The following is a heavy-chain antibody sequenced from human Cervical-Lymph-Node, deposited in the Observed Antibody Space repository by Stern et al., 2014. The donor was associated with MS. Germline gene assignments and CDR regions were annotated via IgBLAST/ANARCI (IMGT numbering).Heavy chain of an antibody. CDR2: INPSGGST. CDR1: GYTFTSYY. Sequence: VQLVESVAEVKKPGASVKVSCKASGYTFTSYYMHWVRQSPGHGLEWMGIINPSGGSTRYAQKFQGRVTMTRDTSTSTVYMELSSLRSEDTAVYYCARDHPPAAGTSTFVDYWGQGTLVTVSS. V-gene: IGHV1-46*01. CDR3: ARDHPPAAGTSTFVDY. J-gene: IGHJ4*02. D-gene: IGHD6-13*01.